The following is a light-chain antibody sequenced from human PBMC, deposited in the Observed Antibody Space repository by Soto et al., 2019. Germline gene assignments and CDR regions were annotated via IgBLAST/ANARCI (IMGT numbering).Light chain of an antibody. J-gene: IGLJ1*01. CDR2: DVS. CDR3: CSYAGSYTY. V-gene: IGLV2-11*01. CDR1: SSDVGGYNY. Sequence: QSALTQPRSVSGSPGQSVTISCTGTSSDVGGYNYVSWYQQHPGKAPKLMIYDVSKRPSGVPDRFSGSKSGNTAPLTISGLQAEDEADYYCCSYAGSYTYFGTGTKLTVL.